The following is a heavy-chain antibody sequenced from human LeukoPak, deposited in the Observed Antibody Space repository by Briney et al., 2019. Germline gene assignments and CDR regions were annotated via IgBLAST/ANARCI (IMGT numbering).Heavy chain of an antibody. CDR2: INHSGST. CDR1: GGSFSGYY. Sequence: PSETLSLTCAVYGGSFSGYYWSWIRQPPGKGLEWIGEINHSGSTNYNPSLKSRVTISVDTSKNQFSLKLSSVTAADTAVYYCAIARGYCSSTSCCAQTPKYYFDYWGQGTLVTVSS. CDR3: AIARGYCSSTSCCAQTPKYYFDY. D-gene: IGHD2-2*01. J-gene: IGHJ4*02. V-gene: IGHV4-34*01.